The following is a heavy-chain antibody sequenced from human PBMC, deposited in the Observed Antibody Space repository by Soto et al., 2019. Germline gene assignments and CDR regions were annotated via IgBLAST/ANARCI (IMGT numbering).Heavy chain of an antibody. CDR1: GFSLDTWGVG. V-gene: IGHV2-5*02. D-gene: IGHD3-16*01. CDR2: IYWDDDK. CDR3: ARALGSWGSYYFDH. Sequence: QITLKESGPTLVRPTQTLTLTCTVSGFSLDTWGVGVGWIRQSPGKAPEWLALIYWDDDKRYSPSLKNRLTITKDISKNQVVLTVTNMDPVDTVTYYCARALGSWGSYYFDHWGQGTLVTVSS. J-gene: IGHJ4*02.